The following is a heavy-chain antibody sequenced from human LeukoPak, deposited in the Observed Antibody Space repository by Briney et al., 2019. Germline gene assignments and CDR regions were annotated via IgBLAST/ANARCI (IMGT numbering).Heavy chain of an antibody. J-gene: IGHJ4*02. CDR3: ATADWESFYFDS. V-gene: IGHV4-31*03. CDR2: TSYSEGT. Sequence: PSETLSLTCTVSAGSVSSGGYYWNWIRQHPGKGLEWIGFTSYSEGTYYNPSLMSRITISVDISQNQFSLKMRDVTAADTAVYFCATADWESFYFDSWGQGALVAVSS. D-gene: IGHD1-26*01. CDR1: AGSVSSGGYY.